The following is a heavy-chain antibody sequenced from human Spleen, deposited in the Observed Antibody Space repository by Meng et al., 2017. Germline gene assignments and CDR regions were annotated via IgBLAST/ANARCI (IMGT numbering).Heavy chain of an antibody. D-gene: IGHD5-12*01. CDR2: INGGNGNT. V-gene: IGHV1-3*01. CDR3: ARAHADIVATITEDFDY. Sequence: VHLVPYGAEVKKPGASMKVFCKASGYSCTSYAIHWVRQAPGQRLEWMGWINGGNGNTKYSQKFQGRVTITRDTSASMAYMELSSLRSEDTAVYYCARAHADIVATITEDFDYWGQGTLVTVSS. J-gene: IGHJ4*02. CDR1: GYSCTSYA.